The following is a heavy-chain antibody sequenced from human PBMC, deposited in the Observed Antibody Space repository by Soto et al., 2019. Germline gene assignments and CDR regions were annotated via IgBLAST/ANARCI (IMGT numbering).Heavy chain of an antibody. V-gene: IGHV4-34*01. CDR3: ARFSRIAARLGAWFDP. Sequence: SETLSLTCAVYGGSFSGYYWSWIRQPPGKGLEWIGEINHSGSTNYNPSLKSRVTISVDTSKNQFSLKLSSVTAADTAVYYCARFSRIAARLGAWFDPWGQGTLVTVS. CDR2: INHSGST. CDR1: GGSFSGYY. J-gene: IGHJ5*02. D-gene: IGHD6-6*01.